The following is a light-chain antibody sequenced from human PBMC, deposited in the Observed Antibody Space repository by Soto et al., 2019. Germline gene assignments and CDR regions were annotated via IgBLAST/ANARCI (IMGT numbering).Light chain of an antibody. CDR2: DVS. V-gene: IGKV1-5*01. J-gene: IGKJ2*01. CDR1: QTVERW. CDR3: QQYKDYVYT. Sequence: IQTTQSPSTLSASVGDRVIITCRASQTVERWMAWYQQKPGKAPKLLISDVSTLERGVPSRFSGSGSATEFTLTISGLQPDDFATYYCQQYKDYVYTFGQGTKVDIK.